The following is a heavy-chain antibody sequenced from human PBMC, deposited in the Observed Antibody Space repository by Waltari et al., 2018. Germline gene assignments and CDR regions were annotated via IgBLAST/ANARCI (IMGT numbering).Heavy chain of an antibody. V-gene: IGHV3-7*03. CDR2: INYNGNEK. CDR1: FSTLG. Sequence: FSTLGMTWVRQAPGRGRGWVENINYNGNEKNYVDAVKGRYTISRDNARSSLYLQMNSLRVEDTAVYYCATYRWLGYWGQGALVTVSS. D-gene: IGHD3-10*01. CDR3: ATYRWLGY. J-gene: IGHJ4*02.